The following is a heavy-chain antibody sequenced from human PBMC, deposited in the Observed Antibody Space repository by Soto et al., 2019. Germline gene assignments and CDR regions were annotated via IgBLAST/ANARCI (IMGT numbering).Heavy chain of an antibody. V-gene: IGHV3-33*01. CDR3: ARWGIAAGDY. CDR2: IWYDGSNK. J-gene: IGHJ4*02. D-gene: IGHD6-13*01. CDR1: GFTFSSYG. Sequence: QVQLVESGGGVVQPGRSLRLSCAASGFTFSSYGMHWVRQAPGKGLEWVAVIWYDGSNKYYADSVKGRFTIARANSKNTLYLQMNSMRAEDTAVYYCARWGIAAGDYWGQGTLVTVSS.